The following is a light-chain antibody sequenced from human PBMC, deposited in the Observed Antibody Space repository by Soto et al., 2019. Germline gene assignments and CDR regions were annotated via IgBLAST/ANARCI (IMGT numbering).Light chain of an antibody. V-gene: IGKV3-11*01. CDR2: DAS. Sequence: ELVLTQSPATLSLSPGERATISCRASQSVSSYLARSQQKPGQAPRLLSYDASIRATGIPARFSGSGSGTDFTLTISSLEPEDFAVYYCQQRSNWPGFGGGTKVEIK. CDR1: QSVSSY. J-gene: IGKJ4*02. CDR3: QQRSNWPG.